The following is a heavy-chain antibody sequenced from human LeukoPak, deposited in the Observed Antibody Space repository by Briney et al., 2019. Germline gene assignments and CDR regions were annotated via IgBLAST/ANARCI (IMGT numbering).Heavy chain of an antibody. CDR3: AREGSPGTFYY. V-gene: IGHV3-64*01. J-gene: IGHJ4*02. D-gene: IGHD6-13*01. Sequence: GALILTCAASGFTIIRYTLHAVRRAPGRELEAVSGISSDGVTTYYANSVKGRFTVSRDNSKNTLYLQMDSLRAADMAVYYCAREGSPGTFYYWGQGNLVTVSS. CDR2: ISSDGVTT. CDR1: GFTIIRYT.